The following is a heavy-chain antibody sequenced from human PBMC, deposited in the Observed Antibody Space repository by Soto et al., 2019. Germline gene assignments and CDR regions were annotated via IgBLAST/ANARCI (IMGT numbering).Heavy chain of an antibody. CDR3: ARGPATAPDAY. CDR1: GYIFTSYY. D-gene: IGHD2-2*01. J-gene: IGHJ4*02. CDR2: INPSGRTT. Sequence: QVQLAQSGTEVKKPGASVKVSCKTSGYIFTSYYIHWVRQPPGQGLEWMGIINPSGRTTTYEQKFQGRGTITRDTSTSTVYMELSSLRSEGTAVYYCARGPATAPDAYWGLGTLVTVSS. V-gene: IGHV1-46*01.